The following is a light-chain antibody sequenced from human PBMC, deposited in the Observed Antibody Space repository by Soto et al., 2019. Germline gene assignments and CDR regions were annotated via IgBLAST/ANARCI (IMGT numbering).Light chain of an antibody. CDR3: QQYGSSWT. Sequence: EIVLTQSPGTLSLSPMEIATLSFMASQSVSSSYLAWYQQKPGQAPRLLIYGASSRATGIPDRFSGSGSGTDFTLTISRLEPEDFAVYYCQQYGSSWTFGQGTKVDIK. CDR2: GAS. V-gene: IGKV3-20*01. J-gene: IGKJ1*01. CDR1: QSVSSSY.